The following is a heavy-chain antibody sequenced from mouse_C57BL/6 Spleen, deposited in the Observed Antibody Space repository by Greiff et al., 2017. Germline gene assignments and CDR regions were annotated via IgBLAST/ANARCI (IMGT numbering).Heavy chain of an antibody. Sequence: VQLQQPGAELVKPGASVKMSCKASGYTFTSYWITWVKQRPGQGLEWIGDIYPGSGSTNYNEKFKSKATLTVDTSSSTAYMQLSSLTSEDSAVHDCSRDFDYDVPFAYWGQGTLVTVSA. CDR1: GYTFTSYW. CDR3: SRDFDYDVPFAY. J-gene: IGHJ3*01. V-gene: IGHV1-55*01. D-gene: IGHD2-4*01. CDR2: IYPGSGST.